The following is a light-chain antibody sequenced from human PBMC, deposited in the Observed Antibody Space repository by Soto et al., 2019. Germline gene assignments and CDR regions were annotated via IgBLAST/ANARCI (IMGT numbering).Light chain of an antibody. Sequence: QSVLTQPRSVSGSPGQSVTISCTGTSSDVGGYKYVSWYQQKPGKAPKLIIYGVSRWPSGVPNRFSGSKSGNRASLTISGLQAEDEGDYYCCSYAGGPEVFGTGPKLTVL. J-gene: IGLJ1*01. V-gene: IGLV2-11*01. CDR1: SSDVGGYKY. CDR2: GVS. CDR3: CSYAGGPEV.